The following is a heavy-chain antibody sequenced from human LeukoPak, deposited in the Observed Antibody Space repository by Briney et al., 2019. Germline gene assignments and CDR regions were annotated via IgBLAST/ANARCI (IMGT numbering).Heavy chain of an antibody. CDR1: GGSISSGSYY. V-gene: IGHV4-30-4*08. CDR2: IYYSGST. Sequence: PSQTLSLTCTVSGGSISSGSYYWSWIRQPPGKGLEWIGYIYYSGSTYYNPSLKSRVTISVDTSKNQFSLKLSSVTAADTAVYYCARDTPSQANWGIGWYFDLWGRGTLVTVSS. D-gene: IGHD7-27*01. J-gene: IGHJ2*01. CDR3: ARDTPSQANWGIGWYFDL.